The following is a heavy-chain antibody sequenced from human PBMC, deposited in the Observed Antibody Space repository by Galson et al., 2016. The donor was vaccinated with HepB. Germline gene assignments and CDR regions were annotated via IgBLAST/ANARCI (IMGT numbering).Heavy chain of an antibody. Sequence: SLRLSCAASGFTLNNYAMSWVRQAAGKGLEWVSAISGGDGRTYYADSVRGRFTISRDKSKNTLYLQMDSLRVEETAIYYCAKARGQWLGFDPWGQGTLVTVSS. V-gene: IGHV3-23*01. CDR3: AKARGQWLGFDP. CDR1: GFTLNNYA. D-gene: IGHD6-19*01. J-gene: IGHJ5*02. CDR2: ISGGDGRT.